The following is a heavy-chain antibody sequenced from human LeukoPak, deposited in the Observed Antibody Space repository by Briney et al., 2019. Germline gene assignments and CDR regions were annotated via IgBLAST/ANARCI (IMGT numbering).Heavy chain of an antibody. CDR3: ARLRVIFWGFDI. CDR2: IYASGST. Sequence: SETLSLTCTVSGDSISSGRYSWSWVRQPAGKGLEWIGRIYASGSTSYNPSLESRVTMSVDTSKNQFSLKLSSVTAADTAVYYCARLRVIFWGFDIWGQGTMVTVSS. CDR1: GDSISSGRYS. D-gene: IGHD3-16*01. V-gene: IGHV4-61*02. J-gene: IGHJ3*02.